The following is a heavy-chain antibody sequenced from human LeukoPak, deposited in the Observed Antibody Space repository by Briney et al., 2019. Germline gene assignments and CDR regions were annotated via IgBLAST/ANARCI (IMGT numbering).Heavy chain of an antibody. CDR2: IYYSGST. D-gene: IGHD2-8*01. J-gene: IGHJ4*02. CDR3: ARPFCTNGVCYLAY. Sequence: SETLSLTCTVSGGSISSSSYYWGWSREPPGKGLEWFGSIYYSGSTYYNPSLKSRVTISVDTSKNQFSLKLSSVTAADTVVYYCARPFCTNGVCYLAYWGQGTLVTVSS. V-gene: IGHV4-39*01. CDR1: GGSISSSSYY.